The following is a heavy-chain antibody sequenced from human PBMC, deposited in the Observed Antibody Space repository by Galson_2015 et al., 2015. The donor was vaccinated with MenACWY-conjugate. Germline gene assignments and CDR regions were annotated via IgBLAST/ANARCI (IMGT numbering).Heavy chain of an antibody. J-gene: IGHJ3*02. CDR1: GFTLSCCG. CDR3: ARERAAFDAFDI. Sequence: SLRLSCAASGFTLSCCGMHWVRQAPGKGLEWLAVIWSNGINNYYADSVRGRFTISRDDSRHSLLLHMNSLSVDDTAVYYCARERAAFDAFDIWGQGTMVTVSS. D-gene: IGHD3-3*02. CDR2: IWSNGINN. V-gene: IGHV3-33*01.